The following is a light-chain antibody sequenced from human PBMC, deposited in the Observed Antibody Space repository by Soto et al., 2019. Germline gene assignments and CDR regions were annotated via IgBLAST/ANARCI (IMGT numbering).Light chain of an antibody. CDR2: RTS. CDR3: QQYDSSPRT. J-gene: IGKJ1*01. V-gene: IGKV3-20*01. Sequence: EIVMSQSPGTVSVFPGETVTLSCRASQSVSGYLDWFHQKPGQAPRLLIYRTSNRATGIPDRFSGSGSGTDFTLTISRLEPEDFAVYWCQQYDSSPRTFGQGTKVDIK. CDR1: QSVSGY.